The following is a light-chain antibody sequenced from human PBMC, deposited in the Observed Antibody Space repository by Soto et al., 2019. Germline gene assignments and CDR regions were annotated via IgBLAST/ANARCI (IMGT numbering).Light chain of an antibody. CDR3: QQYGSSPGT. J-gene: IGKJ1*01. V-gene: IGKV3-20*01. CDR1: QSVSSSF. CDR2: GAS. Sequence: IVLTQSPGALSLSPGERATLSCRASQSVSSSFLAWYQQKPGQAPRLLIYGASSRATGIPDRFSGSGSGTDFTLTISTLEPEDFAVCYCQQYGSSPGTFGQGTKVDVK.